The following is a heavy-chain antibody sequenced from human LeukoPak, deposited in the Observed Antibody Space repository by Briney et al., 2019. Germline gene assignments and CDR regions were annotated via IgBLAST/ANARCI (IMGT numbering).Heavy chain of an antibody. CDR1: GGSISSSNW. CDR3: ARGRDDYGDYGLGDY. CDR2: IYHSGST. V-gene: IGHV4-4*02. J-gene: IGHJ4*02. Sequence: PSETLSLTCTVSGGSISSSNWWSWVRQPPGKGLEWIGEIYHSGSTNYNPSLKSRVTISVDTSKNQFSLKLSSVTAADTAVYYCARGRDDYGDYGLGDYWGQGTLVTVSS. D-gene: IGHD4-17*01.